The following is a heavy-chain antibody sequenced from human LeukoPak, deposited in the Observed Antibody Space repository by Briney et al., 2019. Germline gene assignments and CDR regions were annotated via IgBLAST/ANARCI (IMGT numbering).Heavy chain of an antibody. CDR2: INHSGST. CDR3: ASHLEMATTGNFGY. Sequence: KPSETLSLTCAVYGGSFSGYYWSWIRQPPGKGLEWIGEINHSGSTSYNPSLKSRVTISVDTSKNQFSLKLSSVTAADTAVYYCASHLEMATTGNFGYWGRGTLVTVSS. D-gene: IGHD5-24*01. J-gene: IGHJ4*02. V-gene: IGHV4-34*01. CDR1: GGSFSGYY.